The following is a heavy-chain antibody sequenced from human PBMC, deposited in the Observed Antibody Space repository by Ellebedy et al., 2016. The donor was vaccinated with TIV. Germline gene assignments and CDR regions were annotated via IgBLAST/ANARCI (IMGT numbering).Heavy chain of an antibody. Sequence: GGSLRLSCAASGFTFSSYSMNWVRQAPGKGLEWVSYISSRSSTINYADSVKGRFTISRDNAKNSLSLQMNSLRAEDTAVYYCATLQGFSSNYYYYTMDVWGQGTTVTVSS. J-gene: IGHJ6*02. D-gene: IGHD6-19*01. CDR1: GFTFSSYS. V-gene: IGHV3-48*04. CDR2: ISSRSSTI. CDR3: ATLQGFSSNYYYYTMDV.